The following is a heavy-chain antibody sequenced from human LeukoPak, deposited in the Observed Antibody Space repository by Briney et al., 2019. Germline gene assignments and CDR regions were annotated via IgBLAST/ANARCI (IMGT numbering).Heavy chain of an antibody. CDR2: LYYRGST. CDR1: GVSISSYY. J-gene: IGHJ4*02. V-gene: IGHV4-59*08. D-gene: IGHD3-22*01. Sequence: SETLSLTCTVSGVSISSYYWGWVRQPPGKGLEWIGGLYYRGSTKSNPSLKSRVTISVDTSKTQLSLRLTTVTAADTAVYYCARQYFGYDTSGPYAHFDSWGQGTLVTVSS. CDR3: ARQYFGYDTSGPYAHFDS.